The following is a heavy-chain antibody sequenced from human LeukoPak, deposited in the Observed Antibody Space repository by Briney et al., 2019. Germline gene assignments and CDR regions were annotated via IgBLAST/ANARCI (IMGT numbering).Heavy chain of an antibody. V-gene: IGHV3-21*01. CDR3: AREYSGYDQDDAFDI. J-gene: IGHJ3*02. Sequence: GGSLRLSCAASGFTFSSYSMNWVRQAPGKGLEWVSSISSSSSYIYYADSVKGRFTISRDNAKNSLYLQMNSLRAEDTAVYYCAREYSGYDQDDAFDIWGQGTMVTVSS. CDR1: GFTFSSYS. D-gene: IGHD5-12*01. CDR2: ISSSSSYI.